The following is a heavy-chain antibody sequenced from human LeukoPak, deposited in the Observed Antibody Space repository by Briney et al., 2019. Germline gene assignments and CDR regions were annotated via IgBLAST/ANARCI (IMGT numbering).Heavy chain of an antibody. Sequence: PSETLSLTCTVSGGSISSSSYYWGWIRQTPGKGLDWIASIYYRGRTYYNPSLQSRVTISVDTSKNQFSLKLSSVTAADTAVYYCARGVRWLGVGYCSGGSCYGFDYWGQGTLVTVSS. V-gene: IGHV4-39*07. D-gene: IGHD2-15*01. CDR2: IYYRGRT. J-gene: IGHJ4*02. CDR1: GGSISSSSYY. CDR3: ARGVRWLGVGYCSGGSCYGFDY.